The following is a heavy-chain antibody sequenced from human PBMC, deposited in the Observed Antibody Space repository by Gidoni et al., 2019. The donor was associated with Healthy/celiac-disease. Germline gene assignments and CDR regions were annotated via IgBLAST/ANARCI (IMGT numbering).Heavy chain of an antibody. J-gene: IGHJ4*02. CDR3: ARATYYYDSSGLGQSYYFDY. CDR1: GGSISSYY. Sequence: QVQLQESGPGLVKPSETLSLTCTVSGGSISSYYWSWIRQPPGKGLEWIGYIYYSGSTNYNPSLKSRVTISVDTSKNQFSLKLSSVTAADTAVYYCARATYYYDSSGLGQSYYFDYWGQGTLVTVSS. D-gene: IGHD3-22*01. CDR2: IYYSGST. V-gene: IGHV4-59*01.